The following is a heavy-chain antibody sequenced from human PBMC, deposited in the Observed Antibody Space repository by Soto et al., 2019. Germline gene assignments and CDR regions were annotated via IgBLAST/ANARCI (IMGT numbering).Heavy chain of an antibody. D-gene: IGHD1-26*01. CDR3: ARDKVGAIDY. J-gene: IGHJ4*02. CDR2: MNPNSGNT. CDR1: GYTFTSYA. Sequence: ASAKVSWKAFGYTFTSYAIHWVRQATGQGLEWMGWMNPNSGNTGYAQRFQGRVTMTRNTSISTAYMELSSLRSEDTAVYYCARDKVGAIDYWGQGTLVTVSS. V-gene: IGHV1-8*02.